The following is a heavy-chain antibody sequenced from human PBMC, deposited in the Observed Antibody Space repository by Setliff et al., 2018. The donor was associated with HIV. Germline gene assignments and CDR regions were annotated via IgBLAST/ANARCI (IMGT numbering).Heavy chain of an antibody. CDR2: IYSDGRT. J-gene: IGHJ5*02. D-gene: IGHD3-16*01. CDR3: AKGVKWLDP. CDR1: GFTLSSSP. V-gene: IGHV3-53*01. Sequence: SLRLSCAASGFTLSSSPMTWVRQAPGKGLEWVSFIYSDGRTHYADSVKGLFTLSRDNSNNMMHLQMNGLKPEDTAVYYCAKGVKWLDPWGQGTLVTVSS.